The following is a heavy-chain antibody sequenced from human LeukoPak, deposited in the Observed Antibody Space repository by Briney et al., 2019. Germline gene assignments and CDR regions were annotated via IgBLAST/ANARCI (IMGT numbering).Heavy chain of an antibody. CDR3: AKGTYTMIVVVIDY. CDR2: ISSSSSYI. D-gene: IGHD3-22*01. CDR1: GFTFSSYS. V-gene: IGHV3-21*04. Sequence: GGSLRLSCAASGFTFSSYSMNWVRQAPGKGLEWVSSISSSSSYIYYADSVKGRFTISRDNAKNSLYLQMNSLRAEDTAVYYCAKGTYTMIVVVIDYWGQGTLVTVPS. J-gene: IGHJ4*02.